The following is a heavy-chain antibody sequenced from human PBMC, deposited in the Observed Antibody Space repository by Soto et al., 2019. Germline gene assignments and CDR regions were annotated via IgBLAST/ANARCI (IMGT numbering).Heavy chain of an antibody. V-gene: IGHV3-15*07. CDR3: ATHGDLLFDY. Sequence: GGSLRLSCAASGFTFSNAWMNWVRQAPGKGLEWVGRIKSEIDGGAIDYAAPVKGRFTVSRDDSKNTLYLQMNSLKTEDTAVYYCATHGDLLFDYWGQGTLVTVSS. CDR2: IKSEIDGGAI. J-gene: IGHJ4*02. D-gene: IGHD4-17*01. CDR1: GFTFSNAW.